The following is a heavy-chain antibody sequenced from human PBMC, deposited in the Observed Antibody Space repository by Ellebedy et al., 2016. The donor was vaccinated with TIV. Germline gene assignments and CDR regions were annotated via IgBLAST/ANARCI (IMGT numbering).Heavy chain of an antibody. CDR3: ARNNHGAYGGGDAFDI. Sequence: GGSLRLSXAASGFTFSNDWMTWVRQAPGKGLEWVANIKHDGSEKYYVDSVKGRFTVSRDNAKNSLFLQMSSLRVEDTAVYYCARNNHGAYGGGDAFDIWGQGTMVTVSS. J-gene: IGHJ3*02. CDR2: IKHDGSEK. CDR1: GFTFSNDW. V-gene: IGHV3-7*01. D-gene: IGHD4-17*01.